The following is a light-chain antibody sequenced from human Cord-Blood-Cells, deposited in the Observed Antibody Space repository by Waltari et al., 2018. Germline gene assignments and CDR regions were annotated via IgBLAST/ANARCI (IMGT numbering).Light chain of an antibody. CDR3: QQYYSTLYT. Sequence: DSLITQPPDPLPVALGASATTNCKSSLSVFYSDNNKNYLAWYQQKPGQPPKLLIYGASTRDSGVPDRFSGSGSGTDFTLTISSLQAEDVAVYYCQQYYSTLYTFGQGTKLEIK. CDR1: LSVFYSDNNKNY. J-gene: IGKJ2*01. V-gene: IGKV4-1*01. CDR2: GAS.